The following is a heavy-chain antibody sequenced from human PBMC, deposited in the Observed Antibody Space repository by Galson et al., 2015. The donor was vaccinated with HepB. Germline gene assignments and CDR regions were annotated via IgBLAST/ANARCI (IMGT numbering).Heavy chain of an antibody. CDR2: ISPYNGNT. CDR1: GYSFTNFG. V-gene: IGHV1-18*01. D-gene: IGHD2-2*01. J-gene: IGHJ1*01. CDR3: ARLGPAAADSFQH. Sequence: SVKVSCKASGYSFTNFGITWVRQAPGQGLEWMGWISPYNGNTNYAQKVQGRVTMTTDTSTTTASMELRSLRSDDTAVYYCARLGPAAADSFQHWGQGTLVTVSS.